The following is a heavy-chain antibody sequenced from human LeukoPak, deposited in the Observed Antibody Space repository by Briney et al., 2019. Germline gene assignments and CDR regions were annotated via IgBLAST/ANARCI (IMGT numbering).Heavy chain of an antibody. D-gene: IGHD3-22*01. Sequence: GGSLRLSCAASGFTFSNYAMRWVRQAPGKGLEWVSGISGSGDSTYYADSVKGRFTISRDNSKNTLYLQMNSLRAEDTAVYYCASARYYYDSSGYYYSGLDAFDIWGQGTMVTVSS. V-gene: IGHV3-23*01. CDR2: ISGSGDST. CDR3: ASARYYYDSSGYYYSGLDAFDI. CDR1: GFTFSNYA. J-gene: IGHJ3*02.